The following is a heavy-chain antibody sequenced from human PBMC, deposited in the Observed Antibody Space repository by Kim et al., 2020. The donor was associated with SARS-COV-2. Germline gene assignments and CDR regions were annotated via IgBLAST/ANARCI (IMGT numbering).Heavy chain of an antibody. CDR3: ARGHEYSSSSGTYYMDV. CDR2: INHSGST. J-gene: IGHJ6*03. V-gene: IGHV4-34*01. CDR1: GGSFSGYY. Sequence: SETLSLTCAVYGGSFSGYYWSWIRQPPGKGLEWIGEINHSGSTNYNPSLKSRVTISVDTSKNQFSLKLSSVTAADTAVYYCARGHEYSSSSGTYYMDVWGKGTTVTVSS. D-gene: IGHD6-6*01.